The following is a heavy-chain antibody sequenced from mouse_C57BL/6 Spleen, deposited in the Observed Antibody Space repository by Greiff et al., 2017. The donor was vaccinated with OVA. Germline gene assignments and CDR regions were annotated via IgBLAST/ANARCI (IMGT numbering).Heavy chain of an antibody. D-gene: IGHD2-5*01. J-gene: IGHJ2*01. Sequence: VKLMESGPGLVAPSQSLSITCTVSGFSLTSYAISWVRQPPGKGLEWLGVIWTGGGTNYNSALKSRLSISKDNSKSQVFLKMNSLQTDDTARYYCARSIDSNYVCFDYWGQGTTLTVSS. CDR3: ARSIDSNYVCFDY. V-gene: IGHV2-9-1*01. CDR2: IWTGGGT. CDR1: GFSLTSYA.